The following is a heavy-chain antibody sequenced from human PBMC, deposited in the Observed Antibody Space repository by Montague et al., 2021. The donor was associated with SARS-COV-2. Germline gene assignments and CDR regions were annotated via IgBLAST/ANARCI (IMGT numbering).Heavy chain of an antibody. D-gene: IGHD7-27*01. CDR1: GGSINSGSYH. CDR2: IYSSGST. Sequence: TLSLTCTVSGGSINSGSYHWSWIRQPAGKGLEWIGRIYSSGSTNYNPSLKSRVTISVDTSKNQFSLKVTSVTAADTAVYFCARDMGIRDVWGKGTTVTVSS. CDR3: ARDMGIRDV. V-gene: IGHV4-61*02. J-gene: IGHJ6*04.